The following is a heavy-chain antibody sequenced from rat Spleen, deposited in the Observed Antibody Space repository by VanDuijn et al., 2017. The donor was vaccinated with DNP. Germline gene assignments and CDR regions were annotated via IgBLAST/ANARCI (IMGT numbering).Heavy chain of an antibody. J-gene: IGHJ1*01. CDR3: ARHGRVTTVATYWYFDF. V-gene: IGHV5-7*01. CDR2: ISTNGGGT. Sequence: EVKLVESGGGLVQPGGSLKLSCAASGFTFSDFPMAWVRQTPTKGLEWFATISTNGGGTYYRDSVRGRFTISRDHAKSTLYLQMDSLRSEDTATYFCARHGRVTTVATYWYFDFWGPGTMVTVSS. CDR1: GFTFSDFP. D-gene: IGHD1-3*01.